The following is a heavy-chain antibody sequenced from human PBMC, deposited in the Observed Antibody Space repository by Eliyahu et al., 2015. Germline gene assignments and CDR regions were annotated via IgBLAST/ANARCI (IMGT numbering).Heavy chain of an antibody. Sequence: QVQLVQSGAEVKKPGASVKVSCKASGYXFTSYAXHWXXQXPGQRLEWMGWINAGNGNTKYSQKFQGRVTITRDTSASTAYMELSSLRSEDTAVYYCARGRRLLYVGQVPGRRDTLDGYYYMDVWGKGTTVTVSS. CDR2: INAGNGNT. J-gene: IGHJ6*03. D-gene: IGHD3-3*01. CDR3: ARGRRLLYVGQVPGRRDTLDGYYYMDV. V-gene: IGHV1-3*01. CDR1: GYXFTSYA.